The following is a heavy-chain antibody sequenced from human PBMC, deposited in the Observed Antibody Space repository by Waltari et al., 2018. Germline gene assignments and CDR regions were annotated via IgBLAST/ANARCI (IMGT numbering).Heavy chain of an antibody. CDR2: IYHSGST. V-gene: IGHV4-38-2*01. CDR1: GYSISSGYY. CDR3: ARHFDFWSGFAYFDY. Sequence: QVQLQESGPGLVKPSETLSLTCAVSGYSISSGYYWGWIRQPPGTGLEWIGSIYHSGSTYYNPSLKSRVTISVDTSKNQFSLKLSSVTAADTAVYYCARHFDFWSGFAYFDYWGQGTLVTVSS. D-gene: IGHD3-3*01. J-gene: IGHJ4*02.